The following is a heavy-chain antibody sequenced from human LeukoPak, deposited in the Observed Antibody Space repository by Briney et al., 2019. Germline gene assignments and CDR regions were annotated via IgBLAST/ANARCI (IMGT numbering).Heavy chain of an antibody. V-gene: IGHV3-53*04. CDR2: IYSGGST. J-gene: IGHJ2*01. D-gene: IGHD5-12*01. Sequence: GGSLRLSCAASGFTVSSNYMSWVRQAPGKGLEWVSVIYSGGSTYYADSVKGRFTISRHNSKNTLYLQMNSLRAEDTAVYYCARFARGGYEQRNWYFDLWGRGTLVTVSS. CDR3: ARFARGGYEQRNWYFDL. CDR1: GFTVSSNY.